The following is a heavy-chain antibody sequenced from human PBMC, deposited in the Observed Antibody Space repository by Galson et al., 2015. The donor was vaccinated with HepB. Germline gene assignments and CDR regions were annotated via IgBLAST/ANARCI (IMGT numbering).Heavy chain of an antibody. CDR3: AREKGYDFDY. Sequence: SLRLSCAASGFTFTTYWMSWVRHTPGKGPEWVANINQDGSEKNYVDSVKGRFTISRDNAENSLYLQMNSLRAEDTAVYYCAREKGYDFDYWGQGTLVTVSS. D-gene: IGHD5-12*01. V-gene: IGHV3-7*03. J-gene: IGHJ4*02. CDR1: GFTFTTYW. CDR2: INQDGSEK.